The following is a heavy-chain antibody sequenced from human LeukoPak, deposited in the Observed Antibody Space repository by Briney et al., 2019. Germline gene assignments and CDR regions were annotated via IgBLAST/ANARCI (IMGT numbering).Heavy chain of an antibody. D-gene: IGHD3-3*01. J-gene: IGHJ3*02. CDR3: ARDDFGDSGAFDI. CDR1: GGSISSGSYY. V-gene: IGHV4-61*02. Sequence: SETLSPTCTVSGGSISSGSYYWSWIRQPAGKGLEWIGRIYTSGSTNYNPSLKSRVTISVDTSKNQFSLKLSSVTAADAAVYYCARDDFGDSGAFDIWGQGTMVTVSS. CDR2: IYTSGST.